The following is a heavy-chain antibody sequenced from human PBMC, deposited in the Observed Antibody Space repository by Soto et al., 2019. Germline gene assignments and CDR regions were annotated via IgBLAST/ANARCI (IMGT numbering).Heavy chain of an antibody. CDR2: ISGSGGST. CDR3: ANSGYSYGYRRDDY. Sequence: EVQLLESGGGLVQPGGSLRLSCAASGFTFSSYAMSWVRQAPGKGLEWVSAISGSGGSTYYADSVKGRFTISRDNSKNTLYLQMISLRAEDTAVYYCANSGYSYGYRRDDYWGQGTLVTVSS. J-gene: IGHJ4*02. CDR1: GFTFSSYA. V-gene: IGHV3-23*01. D-gene: IGHD5-18*01.